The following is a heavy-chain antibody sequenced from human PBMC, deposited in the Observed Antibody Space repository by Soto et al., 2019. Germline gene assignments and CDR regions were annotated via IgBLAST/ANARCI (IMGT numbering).Heavy chain of an antibody. CDR2: MSDDGSKK. CDR1: GFSFSKYG. V-gene: IGHV3-30*18. CDR3: AKKLRETGGYDFDC. J-gene: IGHJ4*02. D-gene: IGHD3-16*01. Sequence: QVQLVESGGGVVQPGRSLRLSCAASGFSFSKYGMHWVRQAPGKGLEWVAEMSDDGSKKYYGDSVKGRFTISRDNSKNTLYLLMDSLRPEDTAMYYCAKKLRETGGYDFDCWGQGTLVTVSS.